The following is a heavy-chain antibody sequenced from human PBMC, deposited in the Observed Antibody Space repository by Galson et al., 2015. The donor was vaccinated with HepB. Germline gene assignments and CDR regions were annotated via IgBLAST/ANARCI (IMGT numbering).Heavy chain of an antibody. V-gene: IGHV3-21*01. D-gene: IGHD4-11*01. CDR2: ISSSSSYI. CDR1: GFTFSSYS. CDR3: AREGSNYPNYYYYYGMDV. Sequence: SLRLSCAASGFTFSSYSMNWVRQAPGKGLEWVSSISSSSSYIYYADSVKGRFTISRGNAKNSLYLQMNSLRAEDTAVYYCAREGSNYPNYYYYYGMDVWGQGTTVTVSS. J-gene: IGHJ6*02.